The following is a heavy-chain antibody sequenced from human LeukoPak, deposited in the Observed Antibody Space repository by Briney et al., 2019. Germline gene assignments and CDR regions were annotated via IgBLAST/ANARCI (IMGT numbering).Heavy chain of an antibody. CDR2: IIPIFGTA. CDR3: ARGPTVTTFPPYYYYGMDV. Sequence: VASVKVSCKASGYTFTSFDFNWVRQAPGQGLEWMGGIIPIFGTANYAQKFQGRVTITADESTSTAYMELSSLRSEDTAVYYCARGPTVTTFPPYYYYGMDVWGQGTTVTVSS. V-gene: IGHV1-69*13. D-gene: IGHD4-11*01. J-gene: IGHJ6*02. CDR1: GYTFTSFD.